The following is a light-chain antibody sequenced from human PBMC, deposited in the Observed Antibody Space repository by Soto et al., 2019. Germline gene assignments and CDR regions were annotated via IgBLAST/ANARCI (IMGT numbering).Light chain of an antibody. CDR3: QKYNSAPWT. Sequence: DIQMTQSPSSLSASVGGRVTITCRASQHISNYLAWYQQKPGKVPKLLIYAASTLQSGVPSRFSGGASGTDFTLTISSLQPEDVATYYCQKYNSAPWTFGQGTKVDNK. CDR2: AAS. CDR1: QHISNY. J-gene: IGKJ1*01. V-gene: IGKV1-27*01.